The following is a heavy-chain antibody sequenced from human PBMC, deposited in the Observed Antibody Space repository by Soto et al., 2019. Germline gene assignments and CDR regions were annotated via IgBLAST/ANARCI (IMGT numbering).Heavy chain of an antibody. V-gene: IGHV1-18*04. D-gene: IGHD2-15*01. CDR1: GYTFTSYG. CDR3: AREGGSQFGGYYFDY. CDR2: ISAYNGST. Sequence: ASVKVSCKASGYTFTSYGISWVRQAPGQGLEWMGWISAYNGSTNYAQKLQGRVTMTTDTSTSTAYMELRSLRSDDTAVYYCAREGGSQFGGYYFDYWGQGTLVTVSS. J-gene: IGHJ4*02.